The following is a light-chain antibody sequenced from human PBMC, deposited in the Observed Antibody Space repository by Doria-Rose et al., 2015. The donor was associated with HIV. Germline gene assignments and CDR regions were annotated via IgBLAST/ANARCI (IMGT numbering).Light chain of an antibody. J-gene: IGKJ1*01. CDR3: QHFDKYFSWT. V-gene: IGKV1-5*03. CDR1: QSISNW. Sequence: DIQVTQSPSTLSASVGDRVTITRRASQSISNWLAWYQQKPGQAPELLIYKAASLQSGVPSRFRGSGSGTEFTLTINSLQPDDFATYYCQHFDKYFSWTFGHGTKVDIK. CDR2: KAA.